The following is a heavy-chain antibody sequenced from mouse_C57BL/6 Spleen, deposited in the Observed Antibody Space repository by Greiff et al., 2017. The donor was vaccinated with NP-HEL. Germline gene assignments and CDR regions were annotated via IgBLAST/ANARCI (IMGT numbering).Heavy chain of an antibody. Sequence: EVKLQESGAELVRPGASVKLSCTASGFNIKDDYMHWVKQRPEQGLEWIGWIDPENGDTEYASKFQGKATITADTSSNTAYLQLSSLTSEDTAVYYCTTGQLRLSDYWGQGTTLTVSS. J-gene: IGHJ2*01. D-gene: IGHD3-2*02. V-gene: IGHV14-4*01. CDR2: IDPENGDT. CDR1: GFNIKDDY. CDR3: TTGQLRLSDY.